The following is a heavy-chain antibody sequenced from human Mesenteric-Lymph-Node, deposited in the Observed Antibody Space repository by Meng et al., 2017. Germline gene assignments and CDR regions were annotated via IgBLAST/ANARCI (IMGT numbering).Heavy chain of an antibody. CDR2: IGGNSAGT. Sequence: GGSLRLSCAASGFSFSSYGMHWVRQAPGKGLDWVSAIGGNSAGTYYTDSVKGRFTISRDNSKNTLYLDMNSLRAEETAVYYCAKVYGLFKSDNWTFDGFHIWGQGTMVTVSS. J-gene: IGHJ3*02. CDR3: AKVYGLFKSDNWTFDGFHI. CDR1: GFSFSSYG. D-gene: IGHD1-20*01. V-gene: IGHV3-23*01.